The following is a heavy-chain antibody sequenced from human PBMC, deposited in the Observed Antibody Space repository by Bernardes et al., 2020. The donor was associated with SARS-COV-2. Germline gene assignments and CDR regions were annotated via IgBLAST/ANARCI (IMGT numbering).Heavy chain of an antibody. CDR1: GFTFEDYT. CDR2: VSWDGSTT. J-gene: IGHJ3*01. CDR3: ATERQSLTVFGVGHDAFDF. V-gene: IGHV3-43*01. Sequence: GGSLRLSCAASGFTFEDYTMHWVRQVPGKGLEWVSLVSWDGSTTNYADSVKGRFNISRDSSRNTVHLQMDSLRKEDTALYYCATERQSLTVFGVGHDAFDFWGQGTMVTVSS. D-gene: IGHD3-3*01.